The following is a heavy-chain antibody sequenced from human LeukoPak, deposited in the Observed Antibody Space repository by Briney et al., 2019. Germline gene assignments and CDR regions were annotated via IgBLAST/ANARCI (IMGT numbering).Heavy chain of an antibody. CDR3: ARMYYYDSSGYHGDAFDI. CDR1: GGSISSGGYY. Sequence: SETLSLTCTVSGGSISSGGYYWSWIRQHPGEGLEWIGYIYYSGSTYYHPSLKSRVTISVDTSKNQFSLKLSSVTAADTAVYYCARMYYYDSSGYHGDAFDIWGQGTMVTVSS. D-gene: IGHD3-22*01. V-gene: IGHV4-31*03. CDR2: IYYSGST. J-gene: IGHJ3*02.